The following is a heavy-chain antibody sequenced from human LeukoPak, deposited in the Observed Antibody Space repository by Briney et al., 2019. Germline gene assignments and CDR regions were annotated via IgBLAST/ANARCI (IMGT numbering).Heavy chain of an antibody. D-gene: IGHD3-10*01. J-gene: IGHJ5*02. Sequence: GASVKVSCKASGGTFSGYAISWVRQAPGQGLEWMGRIIPIFGIANYAQKFQGRVTITADKSTSTAYMELSSLRSEDAAVYYCARGELGSANWFDPWGQGTLVTVSS. CDR2: IIPIFGIA. CDR3: ARGELGSANWFDP. CDR1: GGTFSGYA. V-gene: IGHV1-69*04.